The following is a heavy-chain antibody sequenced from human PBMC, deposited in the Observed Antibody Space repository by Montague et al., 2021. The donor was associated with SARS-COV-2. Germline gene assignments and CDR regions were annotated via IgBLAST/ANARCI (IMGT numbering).Heavy chain of an antibody. CDR3: ASSTYCSGGSCERALLNY. CDR1: GGSISSSSYY. CDR2: IYYSGST. V-gene: IGHV4-39*01. D-gene: IGHD2-15*01. J-gene: IGHJ4*02. Sequence: SETLSLTCTVSGGSISSSSYYWGWIRQPPGKGLEWIGSIYYSGSTYYNPSLKSRVTISVDTSKNQFSLKLSSVTAADTAVYYCASSTYCSGGSCERALLNYWGQGTLVTVSS.